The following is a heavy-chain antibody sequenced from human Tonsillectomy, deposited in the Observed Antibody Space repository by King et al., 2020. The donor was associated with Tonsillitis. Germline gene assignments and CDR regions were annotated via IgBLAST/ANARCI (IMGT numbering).Heavy chain of an antibody. V-gene: IGHV1-69*01. CDR3: ARAHSSGYWAYNYYMDV. CDR1: GGSFSSYA. CDR2: IIPPFGTA. J-gene: IGHJ6*03. Sequence: VQLVESGAEVKKPGSSVKVSCKASGGSFSSYAISWVRQAPGQGLEWMGGIIPPFGTANYAQKFQGRVTITADESTSTAYMELSSLRSEDTAVYYCARAHSSGYWAYNYYMDVWGKWTTVTVSS. D-gene: IGHD3-22*01.